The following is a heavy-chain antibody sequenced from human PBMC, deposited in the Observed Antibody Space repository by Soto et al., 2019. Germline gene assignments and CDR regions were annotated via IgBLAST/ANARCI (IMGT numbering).Heavy chain of an antibody. Sequence: QVQLVQSGAEVKKPGSSVNVSCKASGGTFSSYAISWVRQAPGQGLEWMGGIIPTFGTAHYAQKYQSRVTISEDESPSTAYMELSSLRSEDTAVYYCAREGIAASPGAFDIWGQGTMVTVSS. CDR1: GGTFSSYA. V-gene: IGHV1-69*01. D-gene: IGHD6-6*01. CDR2: IIPTFGTA. CDR3: AREGIAASPGAFDI. J-gene: IGHJ3*02.